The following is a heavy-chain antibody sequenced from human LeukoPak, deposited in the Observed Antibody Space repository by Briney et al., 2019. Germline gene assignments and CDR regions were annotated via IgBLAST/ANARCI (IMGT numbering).Heavy chain of an antibody. Sequence: GESLKISCKGSGYSFTSYWIGWVRQMPGKGLEWMGIIYPGDSDTRYSPSFQGQVTISADKSISTAYLQWSSLRASDTAMYYCARFPGGLQLVEFWYFDYWGQGTLVTVSS. CDR2: IYPGDSDT. CDR1: GYSFTSYW. J-gene: IGHJ4*02. CDR3: ARFPGGLQLVEFWYFDY. D-gene: IGHD6-13*01. V-gene: IGHV5-51*01.